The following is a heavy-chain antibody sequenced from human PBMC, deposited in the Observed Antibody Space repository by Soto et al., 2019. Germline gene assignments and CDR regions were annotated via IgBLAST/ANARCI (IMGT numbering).Heavy chain of an antibody. CDR3: ARESEDLTSNFDY. CDR2: ISSTTNYI. J-gene: IGHJ4*02. CDR1: GFTFTRYS. V-gene: IGHV3-21*06. Sequence: GGSLRLSCAASGFTFTRYSMNWVRQAPGKGLEWVSSISSTTNYIYYGDSIKGRFTISRDNAKNSLYLEMNSLRAEDTAVYYCARESEDLTSNFDYWGQGTLVTVSS.